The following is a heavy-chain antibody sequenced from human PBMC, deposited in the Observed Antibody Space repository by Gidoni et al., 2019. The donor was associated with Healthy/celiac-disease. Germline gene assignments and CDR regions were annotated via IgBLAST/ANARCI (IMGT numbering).Heavy chain of an antibody. Sequence: QVQLVQSGAEVKKPGSSVTVSCKASGGTFSSYAISWVRQAPGQGLEWMGGIIPIFGTANYAQKFQGRVTITADESTSTAYMELSSLRSEDTAVYYCATAPHCSSTSCYYYYYYMDVWGKGTTVTVSS. V-gene: IGHV1-69*01. J-gene: IGHJ6*03. CDR1: GGTFSSYA. D-gene: IGHD2-2*01. CDR3: ATAPHCSSTSCYYYYYYMDV. CDR2: IIPIFGTA.